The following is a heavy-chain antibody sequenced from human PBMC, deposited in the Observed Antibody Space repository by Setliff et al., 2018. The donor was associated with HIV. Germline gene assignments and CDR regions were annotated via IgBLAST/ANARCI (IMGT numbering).Heavy chain of an antibody. CDR2: ITGRGGTT. Sequence: GGSLRLSCAASGFTFTGYAMSWVRLAPGKGLEWVSAITGRGGTTFYADSVKGRFTISRDNSQNTLYLQMDSLRAEDTAAYYCAKDSSSGYYYYYLDVWGKGTTVTVSS. J-gene: IGHJ6*03. D-gene: IGHD6-6*01. CDR3: AKDSSSGYYYYYLDV. CDR1: GFTFTGYA. V-gene: IGHV3-23*01.